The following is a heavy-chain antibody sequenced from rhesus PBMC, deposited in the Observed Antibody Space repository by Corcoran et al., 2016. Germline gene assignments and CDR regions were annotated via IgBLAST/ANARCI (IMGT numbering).Heavy chain of an antibody. CDR1: GGSISGYW. Sequence: QVQLQESGPGLVKPSETLSLTCTVSGGSISGYWWSWIRQPPGKGLEWIGRIDSSGSTDYNPSLKSRVTISRDTSKNQFSLKLSSVTAADSAVYYCARGTYYYGRGGLDSWGQGVVVTVSS. J-gene: IGHJ6*01. D-gene: IGHD3-28*01. CDR3: ARGTYYYGRGGLDS. V-gene: IGHV4-160*01. CDR2: IDSSGST.